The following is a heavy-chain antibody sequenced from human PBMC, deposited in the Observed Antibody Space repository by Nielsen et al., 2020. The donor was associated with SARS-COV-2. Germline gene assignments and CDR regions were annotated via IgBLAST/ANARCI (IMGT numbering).Heavy chain of an antibody. CDR3: VRMLLAACRGRLG. CDR1: GVSISSYF. D-gene: IGHD2-8*02. Sequence: SETLSLTCAVSGVSISSYFWSWIRQSPGKGLEWIGSIHFNGSTTDSPSLKSRVTISGDTSKNHVSLKLISLTAADTAVHCAVRMLLAACRGRLGWGRETLVSVSS. J-gene: IGHJ1*01. V-gene: IGHV4-59*13. CDR2: IHFNGST.